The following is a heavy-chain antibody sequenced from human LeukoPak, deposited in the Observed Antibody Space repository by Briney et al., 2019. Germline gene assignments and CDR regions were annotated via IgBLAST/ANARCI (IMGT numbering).Heavy chain of an antibody. CDR1: GGSLRSSSYY. J-gene: IGHJ5*02. V-gene: IGHV4-39*01. D-gene: IGHD1-26*01. CDR3: ARGGNYWPQWWFDP. Sequence: SETLSLTCTVSGGSLRSSSYYWGWIRQPPGKGLEWIGSIYYSGSTYYNPSLKSRVTISVDTSKNQFSLKLSSVTAADTSVYYCARGGNYWPQWWFDPWGRGTLVSVSS. CDR2: IYYSGST.